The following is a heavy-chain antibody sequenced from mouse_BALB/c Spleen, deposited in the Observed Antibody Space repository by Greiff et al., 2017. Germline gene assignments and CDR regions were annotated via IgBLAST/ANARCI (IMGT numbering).Heavy chain of an antibody. CDR3: ARGGYDVWFAD. V-gene: IGHV14-3*02. D-gene: IGHD2-2*01. J-gene: IGHJ3*01. CDR2: IDPANGNT. CDR1: GFNIKDTY. Sequence: VQLKESGAELVKPGASVKLSCTASGFNIKDTYMHWVKQRPEQGLEWIGRIDPANGNTKYDPKFQGKATITADTSSNTAYLQLSSLTSEDTAVYYCARGGYDVWFADWGQGTLVTVSA.